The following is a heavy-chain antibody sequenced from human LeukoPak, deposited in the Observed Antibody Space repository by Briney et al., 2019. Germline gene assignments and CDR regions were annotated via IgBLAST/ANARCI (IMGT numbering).Heavy chain of an antibody. CDR3: AKDRTVGASYWYFDL. CDR1: GFTFSSYW. Sequence: GGSLRLSCAASGFTFSSYWMNWARQAPGKGLEWVASINHNGNVNYYVDSVKGRFTISRDSSKNTLFLHMNTLRAEDTAIYYCAKDRTVGASYWYFDLWGRGTLVTVSS. V-gene: IGHV3-7*03. J-gene: IGHJ2*01. D-gene: IGHD1-26*01. CDR2: INHNGNVN.